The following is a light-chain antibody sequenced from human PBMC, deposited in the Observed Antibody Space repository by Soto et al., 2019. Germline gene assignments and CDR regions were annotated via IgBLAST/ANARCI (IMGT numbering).Light chain of an antibody. J-gene: IGKJ4*01. CDR2: WAS. V-gene: IGKV4-1*01. CDR3: QQYDSVPLT. Sequence: DIVMTQSPDSLAVSLGERATINCKSSQSVLYSPTNKNYLAWYQQQPGQSPRLLISWASTRQSGVPDRFSGSGSGTDFTLTISNLQAEDVAVYYCQQYDSVPLTFGGGTKVEIK. CDR1: QSVLYSPTNKNY.